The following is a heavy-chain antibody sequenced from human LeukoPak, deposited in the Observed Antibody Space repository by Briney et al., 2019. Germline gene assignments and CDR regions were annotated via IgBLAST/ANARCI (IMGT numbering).Heavy chain of an antibody. CDR2: ISTYNGNT. D-gene: IGHD4-17*01. V-gene: IGHV1-18*01. Sequence: WASVKVSCKASGYTYTKYGITWVRQAPGQGLEWMGWISTYNGNTNYAQKLQGRVTMTTDTSTSTAYMELRSLTSDDAAVYYCARGDDYGDYWGLYWGQGTLVTVSS. CDR1: GYTYTKYG. CDR3: ARGDDYGDYWGLY. J-gene: IGHJ4*02.